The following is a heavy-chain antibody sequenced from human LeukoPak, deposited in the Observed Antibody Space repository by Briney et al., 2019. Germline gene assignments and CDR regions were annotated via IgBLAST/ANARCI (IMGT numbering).Heavy chain of an antibody. CDR3: ARGASSGWYYFDY. CDR1: GYSISSGYY. CDR2: IYHSGST. D-gene: IGHD6-19*01. J-gene: IGHJ4*02. V-gene: IGHV4-38-2*01. Sequence: PSETLSLTCAVSGYSISSGYYWGWIRQPPEKGLEWIGSIYHSGSTYYNPSLESRVTISVDTSKNQFSLKLSSVTAADTAVYYCARGASSGWYYFDYWGQGTLVTVSS.